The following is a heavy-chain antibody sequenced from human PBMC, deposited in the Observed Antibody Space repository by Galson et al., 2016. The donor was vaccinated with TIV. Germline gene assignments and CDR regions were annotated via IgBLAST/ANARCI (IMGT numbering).Heavy chain of an antibody. V-gene: IGHV4-38-2*01. CDR3: AKRRNYGGDALES. D-gene: IGHD4-23*01. J-gene: IGHJ3*02. CDR2: ISHSGVA. Sequence: ETLSLTCGVSGPSINSGSFWGWIRQPPGKGLEWIGSISHSGVAHYRPSLMSRVTMSVDTSKNQFSPKLISVTAADTAVYYCAKRRNYGGDALESWGQGTMVTVSS. CDR1: GPSINSGSF.